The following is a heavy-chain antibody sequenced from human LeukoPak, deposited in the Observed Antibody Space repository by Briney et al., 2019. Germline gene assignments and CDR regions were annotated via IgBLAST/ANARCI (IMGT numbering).Heavy chain of an antibody. V-gene: IGHV3-23*01. CDR3: ASKLLPAAEPGLAS. CDR2: IYTGGST. J-gene: IGHJ4*02. Sequence: GGSLRLSCAASGFTFSSYAMSWVRQAPWKGLEWVSGIYTGGSTYSADSVKGRFTIFRDNSKNTLHLQMHSLRVEDTAVYYCASKLLPAAEPGLASWGQGTLVSVSS. CDR1: GFTFSSYA. D-gene: IGHD2-2*01.